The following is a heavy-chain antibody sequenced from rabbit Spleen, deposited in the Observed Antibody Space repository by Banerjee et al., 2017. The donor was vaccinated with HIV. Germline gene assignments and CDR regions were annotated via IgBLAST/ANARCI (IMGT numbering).Heavy chain of an antibody. CDR3: ARDLPTVVGWNLSL. V-gene: IGHV1S45*01. CDR2: IYTPTSIT. CDR1: GFDLSSYYY. J-gene: IGHJ4*01. Sequence: QEQLEESGGGLVKPEGSLTLTCKASGFDLSSYYYICWVRQAPGKGLEWIGYIYTPTSITWYANWAKGRFTISKTSSTTVTLQMTSLTAADTATYFCARDLPTVVGWNLSLWGPGTLVTVS. D-gene: IGHD1-1*01.